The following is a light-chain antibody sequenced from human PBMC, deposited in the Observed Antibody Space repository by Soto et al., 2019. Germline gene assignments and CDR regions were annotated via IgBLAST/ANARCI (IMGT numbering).Light chain of an antibody. CDR1: SSNIGAGYD. J-gene: IGLJ1*01. Sequence: QSALTQPPSVSGAPGQRVTISCTGSSSNIGAGYDVHWYHQRPGTAPKLLICANNKRPSGAPDRFSGSKSGTSASLAITGVAAEDEGDYYCQSYDSSLSARYVFGTGTKVTVL. V-gene: IGLV1-40*01. CDR2: ANN. CDR3: QSYDSSLSARYV.